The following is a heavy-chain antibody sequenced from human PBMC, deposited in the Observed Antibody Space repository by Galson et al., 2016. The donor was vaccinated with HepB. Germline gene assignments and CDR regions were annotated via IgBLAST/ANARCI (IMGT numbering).Heavy chain of an antibody. V-gene: IGHV3-21*01. CDR3: ERALQKGWYPYAFDI. CDR2: ITTSHSYI. Sequence: SLRLSCAASGFTFSSYIMNWVRQAPGKGLEWVSSITTSHSYIYYADSVKGRFTISRDNAKNSLYLQMNSLRAEDTAVYYCERALQKGWYPYAFDIWGQGTMVTVSS. J-gene: IGHJ3*02. CDR1: GFTFSSYI. D-gene: IGHD6-19*01.